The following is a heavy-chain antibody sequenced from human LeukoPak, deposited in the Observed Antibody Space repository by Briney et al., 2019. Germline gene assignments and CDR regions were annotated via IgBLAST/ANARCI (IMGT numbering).Heavy chain of an antibody. J-gene: IGHJ4*02. CDR2: IKQDGSEK. CDR3: ARDSRSWCFDY. V-gene: IGHV3-7*01. Sequence: GGSLRLSCTASGFTFSSYGMHWVRQAPGKGLEWVANIKQDGSEKYYVDSVKGRFTISRDNAKNSLYLQMNSLRAEDTAVYYCARDSRSWCFDYWGQGTLVTVSS. D-gene: IGHD6-13*01. CDR1: GFTFSSYG.